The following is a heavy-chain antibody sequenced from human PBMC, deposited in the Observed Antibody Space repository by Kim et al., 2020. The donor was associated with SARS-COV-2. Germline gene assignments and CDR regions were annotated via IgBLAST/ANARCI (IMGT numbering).Heavy chain of an antibody. V-gene: IGHV1-2*04. Sequence: ASVKVSCKASGYTFTGYYMHWVRQAPGQGLEWMGWINPNSGGTNYAQKFQGWVTMTRDTSISIAYMELSRLRSDDTAVYYCARDYYDSTLDYWGQGTLVTVSS. CDR1: GYTFTGYY. J-gene: IGHJ4*02. D-gene: IGHD3-22*01. CDR3: ARDYYDSTLDY. CDR2: INPNSGGT.